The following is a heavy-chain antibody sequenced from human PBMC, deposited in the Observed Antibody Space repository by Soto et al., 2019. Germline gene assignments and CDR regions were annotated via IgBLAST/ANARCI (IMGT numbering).Heavy chain of an antibody. D-gene: IGHD3-10*01. V-gene: IGHV3-48*03. CDR2: ISSSGSTA. Sequence: TFSRFDLHWVRQAPGKGLEWISYISSSGSTAYYASSVEGRFTISRENANNSVYLQMDSLRAEDTALYYCTRAAWFPYXSFYWGQGALVTVSS. CDR1: TFSRFD. CDR3: TRAAWFPYXSFY. J-gene: IGHJ4*02.